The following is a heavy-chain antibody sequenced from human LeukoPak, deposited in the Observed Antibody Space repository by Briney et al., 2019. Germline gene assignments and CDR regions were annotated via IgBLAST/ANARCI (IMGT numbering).Heavy chain of an antibody. CDR2: ISNSGSTI. J-gene: IGHJ4*02. Sequence: PGGSLRLSCAASGFTFSPHWMTWVRQAPGKGLEWVSYISNSGSTIYYADSVKGRFTISRDNGKNSLYLQMNSLRAEDTAVYYCAREHTSGTYYIDYWGQGTLVTVSS. D-gene: IGHD1-26*01. CDR1: GFTFSPHW. CDR3: AREHTSGTYYIDY. V-gene: IGHV3-11*01.